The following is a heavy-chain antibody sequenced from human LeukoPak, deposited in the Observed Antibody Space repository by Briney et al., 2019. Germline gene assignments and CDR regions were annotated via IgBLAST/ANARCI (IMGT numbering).Heavy chain of an antibody. CDR1: GFTFSSYG. D-gene: IGHD3-22*01. Sequence: GRSLRLSCAASGFTFSSYGMHWVRQAPGKGLEWVAVIWFDGSNNYYVGSVKGRFTISRDNSENTLYLQMNSLRADDMAVYYCARAPSLFFYNSSGYYNGYFDLWGRGTLVTVSS. J-gene: IGHJ2*01. CDR2: IWFDGSNN. CDR3: ARAPSLFFYNSSGYYNGYFDL. V-gene: IGHV3-33*01.